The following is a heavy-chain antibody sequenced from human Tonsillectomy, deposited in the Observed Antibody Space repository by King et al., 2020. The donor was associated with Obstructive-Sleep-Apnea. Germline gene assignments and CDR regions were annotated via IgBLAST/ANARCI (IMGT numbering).Heavy chain of an antibody. Sequence: EVQLVESGGGLVKPGGSLRLSCAASGFTFSSYNMNWVRQAPGKGLEWVSSISSSSGYIYYTDSVKGRFSSSRDNAKNALYLQMNSLRVEDSAVYYCATALAAAAPFDSWGQGTLVTVSS. CDR3: ATALAAAAPFDS. D-gene: IGHD6-13*01. CDR2: ISSSSGYI. V-gene: IGHV3-21*06. J-gene: IGHJ4*02. CDR1: GFTFSSYN.